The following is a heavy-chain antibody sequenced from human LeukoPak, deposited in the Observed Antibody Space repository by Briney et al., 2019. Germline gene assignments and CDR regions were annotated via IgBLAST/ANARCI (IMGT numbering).Heavy chain of an antibody. CDR1: GFTFSSHA. Sequence: GGSLRLSCAASGFTFSSHAMSWVRQAPGKGLEWVSAISADSYYTYYADSVQGRFTISRDNSKNTLYLQMNILRAEDTALYYCANFVDTSMGGNDYWGQGTLVTVSS. CDR3: ANFVDTSMGGNDY. CDR2: ISADSYYT. J-gene: IGHJ4*02. V-gene: IGHV3-23*01. D-gene: IGHD5-18*01.